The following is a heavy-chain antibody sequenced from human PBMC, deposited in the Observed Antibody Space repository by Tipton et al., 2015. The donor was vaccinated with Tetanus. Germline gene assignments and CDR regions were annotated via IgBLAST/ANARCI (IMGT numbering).Heavy chain of an antibody. CDR1: GFTFSRYN. V-gene: IGHV3-48*02. CDR3: ARAFFAAATS. D-gene: IGHD6-13*01. J-gene: IGHJ5*02. Sequence: SLRLSCAASGFTFSRYNMNWVRQAPGKGLEWVSYITSSSSTIYYADSVKGRFTISRDNAKNSLYLQMNSLRDDDTAVYYCARAFFAAATSWGQGTLVTVSS. CDR2: ITSSSSTI.